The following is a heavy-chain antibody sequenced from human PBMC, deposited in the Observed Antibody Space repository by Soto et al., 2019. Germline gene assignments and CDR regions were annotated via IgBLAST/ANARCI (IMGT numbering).Heavy chain of an antibody. CDR3: AKGEGSNYYYGMDV. V-gene: IGHV3-30*18. J-gene: IGHJ6*02. Sequence: QVQLVESGGGVVQPGRSLTLSCAASGFTFSSYGMLWVRQAPGKGLEWVAVISYEGSYKYYADSVKGRFTISRDNSKNTLNLQTNSLRAEDTAVYYCAKGEGSNYYYGMDVWGQGTTVTVSS. D-gene: IGHD6-13*01. CDR2: ISYEGSYK. CDR1: GFTFSSYG.